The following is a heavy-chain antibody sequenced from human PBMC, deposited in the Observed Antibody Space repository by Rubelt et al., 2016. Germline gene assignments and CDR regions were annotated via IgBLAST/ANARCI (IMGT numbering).Heavy chain of an antibody. CDR2: IKIGMYSGAA. CDR1: GFTFTNAW. CDR3: ATYCGSDPCYGWNYYGMDV. V-gene: IGHV3-15*07. D-gene: IGHD2-21*02. Sequence: GGSLRLSCAASGFTFTNAWLNWVRQAPGKGLEWVGRIKIGMYSGAADYAAPVKGRFTMSRDDSKNTLYLQMNSLRAEDTAVYYCATYCGSDPCYGWNYYGMDVWGQGTTVTVSS. J-gene: IGHJ6*02.